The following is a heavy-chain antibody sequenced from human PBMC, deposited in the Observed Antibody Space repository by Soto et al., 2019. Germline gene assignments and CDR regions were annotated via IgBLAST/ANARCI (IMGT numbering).Heavy chain of an antibody. CDR2: MNPESGST. CDR1: GYTFNTYD. D-gene: IGHD3-9*01. CDR3: ARSVATGYYSTHYYGMDV. Sequence: QEQLVQSGAEVKKPGASVKISCKASGYTFNTYDINWVRQATGQGLEWMGWMNPESGSTCFAQSFQGRITLTGNTSINTVYMEVSSLTNEDAAGYVCARSVATGYYSTHYYGMDVWGPGTTVTVSS. J-gene: IGHJ6*02. V-gene: IGHV1-8*01.